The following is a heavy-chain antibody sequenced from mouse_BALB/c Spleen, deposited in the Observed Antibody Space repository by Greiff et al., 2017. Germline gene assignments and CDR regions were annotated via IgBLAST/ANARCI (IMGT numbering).Heavy chain of an antibody. CDR2: IDPANGNT. CDR3: ALYDYDGAWFAY. D-gene: IGHD2-4*01. Sequence: EVQLQQSGAELVKPGASVKLSCTASGFNIKDTYMHWVKQRPEQGLEWIGRIDPANGNTKYDPKFQGKATITADASSNTAYLQLSSLTSEDTAVYYCALYDYDGAWFAYWGQGTTLTVSS. V-gene: IGHV14-3*02. J-gene: IGHJ2*01. CDR1: GFNIKDTY.